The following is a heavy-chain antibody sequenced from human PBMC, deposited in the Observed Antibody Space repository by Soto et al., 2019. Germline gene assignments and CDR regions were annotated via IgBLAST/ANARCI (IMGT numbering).Heavy chain of an antibody. J-gene: IGHJ5*02. Sequence: PGESLQISCKGSGYSFTSYWIAWVRQMPGKGLEWMGVVYPGDSDTKYSPSFQGHVTISADRSSSTAFLQWSSLKASDAAMYYCARHSSYGGSPYLFDPWAQGTLVTVSA. D-gene: IGHD1-26*01. CDR2: VYPGDSDT. CDR1: GYSFTSYW. CDR3: ARHSSYGGSPYLFDP. V-gene: IGHV5-51*01.